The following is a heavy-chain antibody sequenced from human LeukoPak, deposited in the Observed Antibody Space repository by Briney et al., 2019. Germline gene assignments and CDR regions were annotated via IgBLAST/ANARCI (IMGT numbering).Heavy chain of an antibody. CDR2: IYYSGCT. D-gene: IGHD5-24*01. CDR1: GGSISSGGYS. V-gene: IGHV4-30-4*07. J-gene: IGHJ4*02. CDR3: ARDRLSDGYNYWVFDY. Sequence: SETLSLTCTVSGGSISSGGYSWSWIRQPPGKGLEWIGYIYYSGCTYYNPSLKSRVTISVDTSKNQFSLKLSSVAAADTAVYCCARDRLSDGYNYWVFDYWGQGTLVTVSS.